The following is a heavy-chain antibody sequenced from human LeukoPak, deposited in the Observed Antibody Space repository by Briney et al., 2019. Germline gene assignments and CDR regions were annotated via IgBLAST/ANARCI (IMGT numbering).Heavy chain of an antibody. CDR3: ARRGAATGAFDI. V-gene: IGHV3-21*01. CDR1: GFTVSSSY. Sequence: GGSLRLSCAASGFTVSSSYMIWVRQPPGKGLEWVSSIFPSGGEIHYADSVKGRFTISRDNAKNTLYLQMNSLRAEDTAVYYCARRGAATGAFDIWGQGTMVTVSS. D-gene: IGHD2-15*01. CDR2: IFPSGGEI. J-gene: IGHJ3*02.